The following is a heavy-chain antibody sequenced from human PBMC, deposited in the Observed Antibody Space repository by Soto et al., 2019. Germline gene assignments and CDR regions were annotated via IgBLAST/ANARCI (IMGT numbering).Heavy chain of an antibody. J-gene: IGHJ6*02. Sequence: GVSLRLSCTASGFTFGDYAMSWFRQAPGKGLEWVSHISSSGNIIYYADSVKGRFTISRDNAKNSLFLQMNSLRAEDTAVYYCARVKYTYGYALDVWGQGTTVTVSS. CDR1: GFTFGDYA. D-gene: IGHD5-18*01. V-gene: IGHV3-11*01. CDR2: ISSSGNII. CDR3: ARVKYTYGYALDV.